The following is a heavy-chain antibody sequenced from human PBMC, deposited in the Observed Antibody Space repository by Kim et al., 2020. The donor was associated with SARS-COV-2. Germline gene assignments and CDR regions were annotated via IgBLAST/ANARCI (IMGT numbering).Heavy chain of an antibody. V-gene: IGHV4-34*01. D-gene: IGHD2-15*01. CDR3: ARGKSSKDIVVVVAVGAPIGFDY. CDR1: GGSFSGYY. CDR2: INHSGST. J-gene: IGHJ4*02. Sequence: SETLSLTCAVYGGSFSGYYWSWIRQPPGKGLEWIGEINHSGSTNYNPSLKSRVTISVDTSKNQFSLKLSSVTAADTAVYYCARGKSSKDIVVVVAVGAPIGFDYWGQGTLVTVSS.